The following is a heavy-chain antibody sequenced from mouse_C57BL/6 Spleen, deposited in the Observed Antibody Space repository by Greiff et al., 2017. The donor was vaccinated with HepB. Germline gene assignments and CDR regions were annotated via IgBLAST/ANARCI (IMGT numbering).Heavy chain of an antibody. CDR2: INPNNGGT. J-gene: IGHJ2*01. CDR1: GYTFTDYN. D-gene: IGHD1-1*01. Sequence: VQLQQSGPELVKPGASVKMSCKASGYTFTDYNMHWVKQSHGKSLEWIGYINPNNGGTSYNQKFKGKATLTVNKSSSTAYMELRSLTSEDSAVYYCARPITTVVARFDYWGQGTTLTVSS. CDR3: ARPITTVVARFDY. V-gene: IGHV1-22*01.